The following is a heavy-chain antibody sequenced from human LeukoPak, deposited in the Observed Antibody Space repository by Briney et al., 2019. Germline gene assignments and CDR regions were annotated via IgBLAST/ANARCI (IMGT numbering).Heavy chain of an antibody. CDR3: ARGGRPDY. V-gene: IGHV3-7*01. D-gene: IGHD3-10*01. CDR2: IKEDGREK. J-gene: IGHJ4*02. CDR1: GFSFSDYW. Sequence: PGGSLRLSCEASGFSFSDYWMSWVRQSPEKGLEWVANIKEDGREKYYVDSVKGRFTISRDNAKNSLYLQMSSLRAEDTAVYYCARGGRPDYWGQGTLVTVSS.